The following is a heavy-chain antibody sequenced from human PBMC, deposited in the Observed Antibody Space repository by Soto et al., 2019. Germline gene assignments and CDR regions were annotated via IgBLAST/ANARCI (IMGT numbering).Heavy chain of an antibody. CDR1: GYSFTSYW. Sequence: PGESLKISCKGSGYSFTSYWIGWVRQMPGKGLEWMGIIYPGDSDTRYSPSFQGQVTISADKSISTAYLQWSSLKASDTAMYYCARGYYYDSSGYYYAGWFDPWGQGTLVTVSS. CDR2: IYPGDSDT. CDR3: ARGYYYDSSGYYYAGWFDP. D-gene: IGHD3-22*01. V-gene: IGHV5-51*01. J-gene: IGHJ5*02.